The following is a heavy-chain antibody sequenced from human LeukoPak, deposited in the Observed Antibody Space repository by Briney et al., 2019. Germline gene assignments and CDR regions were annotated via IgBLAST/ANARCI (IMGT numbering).Heavy chain of an antibody. V-gene: IGHV3-23*01. CDR1: GFTFNTYA. CDR3: ARGGGYNYASYFYGMDV. Sequence: GGSLRLSCAASGFTFNTYAMSWVRQAPGKGLEWVSAISGSAGSKYYADSVKGRFTISRDNSKNTLYLQMNSLRAEDTAVYYCARGGGYNYASYFYGMDVWGQGTTVTVSS. J-gene: IGHJ6*02. D-gene: IGHD5-24*01. CDR2: ISGSAGSK.